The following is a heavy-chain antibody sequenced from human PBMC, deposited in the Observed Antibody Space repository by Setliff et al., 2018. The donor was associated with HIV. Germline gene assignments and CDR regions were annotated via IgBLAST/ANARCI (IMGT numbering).Heavy chain of an antibody. Sequence: LRLSCAASGFTFGDYAMHWVRQAPGKGLEWVSGISWNSGSIGYADSVKGRFTISRDNAKNSLYLQMNSLRAEDMALYYCASGRQLVGNIDYWGQGTLVTVSS. J-gene: IGHJ4*02. CDR1: GFTFGDYA. CDR2: ISWNSGSI. V-gene: IGHV3-9*03. D-gene: IGHD6-6*01. CDR3: ASGRQLVGNIDY.